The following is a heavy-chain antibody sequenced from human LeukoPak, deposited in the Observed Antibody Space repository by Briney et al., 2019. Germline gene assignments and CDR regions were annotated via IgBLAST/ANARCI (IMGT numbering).Heavy chain of an antibody. Sequence: GASVKVSCKASGYTFISYGISWVRQAPGQGLEWVGWINPRNGETFYVQKFEGRVTMTRDTSISTAYMELSGLRSDDTAIYFCARDEGSSGWRLDYWGQGTLVTVSS. CDR2: INPRNGET. D-gene: IGHD6-19*01. CDR3: ARDEGSSGWRLDY. J-gene: IGHJ4*02. CDR1: GYTFISYG. V-gene: IGHV1-2*02.